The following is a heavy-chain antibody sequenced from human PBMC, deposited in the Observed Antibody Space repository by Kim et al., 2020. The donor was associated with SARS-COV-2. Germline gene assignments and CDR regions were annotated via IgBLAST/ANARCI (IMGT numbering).Heavy chain of an antibody. J-gene: IGHJ4*02. Sequence: AGSVNGRFTISRDNSKNTLYLQMNSLRAEDTAVYYCAEPDFWREQYYFDYWGQGTLVTVSS. V-gene: IGHV3-30*02. D-gene: IGHD3-3*01. CDR3: AEPDFWREQYYFDY.